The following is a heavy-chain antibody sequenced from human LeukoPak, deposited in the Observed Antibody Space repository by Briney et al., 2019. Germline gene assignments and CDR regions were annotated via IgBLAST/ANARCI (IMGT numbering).Heavy chain of an antibody. CDR2: INTNTGNP. Sequence: ASVKVSCKASGYTFTSYAMNWVRQAPGQGLGWMGWINTNTGNPTYAQGFTGRFVFSLDTSVSTAYLQISSLKAEDTAVYYCARAKRSSWSISYYYYGMDVWGQGTTVTVSS. CDR3: ARAKRSSWSISYYYYGMDV. V-gene: IGHV7-4-1*02. D-gene: IGHD6-13*01. J-gene: IGHJ6*02. CDR1: GYTFTSYA.